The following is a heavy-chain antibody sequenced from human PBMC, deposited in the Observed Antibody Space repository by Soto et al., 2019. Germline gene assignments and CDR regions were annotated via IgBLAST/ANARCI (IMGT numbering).Heavy chain of an antibody. D-gene: IGHD2-2*01. Sequence: QVQLVQSGAEVKKPGSSVKVSCKASGGTFSSYAISWVRQAPGQGLEWMGGTIPISDTTNYAQKLQGRVTITADESTSTAYMELSSLRSEDTAVYYCAISQGSSTSLEIYYYYYYGMDVWGQGTTVTVSS. CDR1: GGTFSSYA. J-gene: IGHJ6*02. V-gene: IGHV1-69*01. CDR2: TIPISDTT. CDR3: AISQGSSTSLEIYYYYYYGMDV.